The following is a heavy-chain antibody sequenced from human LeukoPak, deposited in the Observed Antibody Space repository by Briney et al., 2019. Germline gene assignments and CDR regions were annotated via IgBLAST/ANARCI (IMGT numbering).Heavy chain of an antibody. Sequence: SETLSLTCTVSGGSISGSSYYWDWIRQPPGKGLEWIGSIDYSGSTYYNPSVKSRVTMSVDTSKNQFSLKLNSVTAADTAVYYCARQDSGTYLDPLDIWGQGTVVTVSS. D-gene: IGHD1-26*01. CDR2: IDYSGST. CDR3: ARQDSGTYLDPLDI. J-gene: IGHJ3*02. CDR1: GGSISGSSYY. V-gene: IGHV4-39*01.